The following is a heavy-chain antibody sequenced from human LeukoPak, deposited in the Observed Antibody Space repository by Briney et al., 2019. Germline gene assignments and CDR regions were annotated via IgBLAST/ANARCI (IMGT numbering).Heavy chain of an antibody. CDR3: ARSVVTAIIDAFDI. D-gene: IGHD2-21*02. V-gene: IGHV3-66*02. Sequence: PGGSLRLSCAASGFTVSSNYMSWVRQAPGKGLEWVSVIYSGGSTYYADSVKGRFTISRDSSKNTLYLQMNSLRAEDTAVYYCARSVVTAIIDAFDIWGQGTMVTVSS. J-gene: IGHJ3*02. CDR2: IYSGGST. CDR1: GFTVSSNY.